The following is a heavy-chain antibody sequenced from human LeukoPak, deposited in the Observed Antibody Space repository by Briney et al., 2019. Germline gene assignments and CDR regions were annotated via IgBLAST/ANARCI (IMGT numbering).Heavy chain of an antibody. Sequence: SETLSLTCAVSGGSISSGDYYWSWIRQPPGKGLEWIGEINHSGSTNYNPSLKSRVTISVDTSKNQFSLKLSSVTAADTAVYYCARLLFWGQGTLVTVSS. V-gene: IGHV4-34*01. CDR2: INHSGST. CDR1: GGSISSGDYY. CDR3: ARLLF. J-gene: IGHJ4*02.